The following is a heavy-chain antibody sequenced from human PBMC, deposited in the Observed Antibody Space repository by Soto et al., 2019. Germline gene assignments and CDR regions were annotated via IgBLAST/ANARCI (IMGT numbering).Heavy chain of an antibody. J-gene: IGHJ5*02. Sequence: QVQLQESGPGLVKPSQTLSLTCTVSGGSISSGGYYWSWIRQHPGKGLEWIGYFYYSGSTYYNPSLKSRVSISVDTSKNLFSLKLSCVTAADTAVYYCARVFSDSSSFFDPWGQGTLVTVSS. CDR1: GGSISSGGYY. CDR3: ARVFSDSSSFFDP. CDR2: FYYSGST. V-gene: IGHV4-31*03. D-gene: IGHD6-13*01.